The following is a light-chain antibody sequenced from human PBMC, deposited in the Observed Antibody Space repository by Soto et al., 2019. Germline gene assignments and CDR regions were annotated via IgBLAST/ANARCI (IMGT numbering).Light chain of an antibody. CDR3: QRYNNWPLT. J-gene: IGKJ4*01. Sequence: EIMMTQSPAILSVSPGERATLSCRASQSVSINLAWYQQKPDQVPRLLIYGASSRATGIPARFSGSGSGTDFTLTISSLQSEDFAVYYCQRYNNWPLTFGGGTKVDIK. CDR2: GAS. V-gene: IGKV3-15*01. CDR1: QSVSIN.